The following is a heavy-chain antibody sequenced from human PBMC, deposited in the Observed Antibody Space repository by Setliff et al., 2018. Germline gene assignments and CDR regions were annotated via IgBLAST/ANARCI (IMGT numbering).Heavy chain of an antibody. CDR1: GGSISSGGYY. CDR2: IYYSGST. CDR3: ARDYYDSRGSYAFDI. J-gene: IGHJ3*02. Sequence: ASETLSLTCTVSGGSISSGGYYWSWIRQHPGKGLEWIGYIYYSGSTYYNPSLKSRVTISVDTSKNQFSLNLSSVTAADTAMYYCARDYYDSRGSYAFDIWGQGTVVTVSS. V-gene: IGHV4-31*03. D-gene: IGHD3-22*01.